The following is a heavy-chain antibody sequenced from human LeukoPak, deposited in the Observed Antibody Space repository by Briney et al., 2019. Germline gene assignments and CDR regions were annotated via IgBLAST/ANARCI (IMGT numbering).Heavy chain of an antibody. J-gene: IGHJ3*02. CDR3: ARTILWFGEFPDAFDI. Sequence: SETLSLTCTVSGGSISSYYWSWIRQPPGKGLEWIGYIYYSGSTNYNPSLKSRVTISVDTSKSQFSLKLSSVTATDTAVYYCARTILWFGEFPDAFDIWGQGTMVTVSS. CDR2: IYYSGST. CDR1: GGSISSYY. D-gene: IGHD3-10*01. V-gene: IGHV4-59*01.